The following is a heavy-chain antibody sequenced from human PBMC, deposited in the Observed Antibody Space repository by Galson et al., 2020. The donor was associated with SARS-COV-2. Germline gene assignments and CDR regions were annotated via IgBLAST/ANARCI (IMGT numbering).Heavy chain of an antibody. CDR3: ARALTGNYYYGMDV. Sequence: GGPLRLSCAASGFTFSSYAMHWVRQAPGKGLEWVAVISYDGSNKYYADSVKGRFTISRDNSKNTLYLQMNSLRAEDTAVYYCARALTGNYYYGMDVWGQGTTVTVSS. V-gene: IGHV3-30-3*01. CDR2: ISYDGSNK. J-gene: IGHJ6*02. D-gene: IGHD3-9*01. CDR1: GFTFSSYA.